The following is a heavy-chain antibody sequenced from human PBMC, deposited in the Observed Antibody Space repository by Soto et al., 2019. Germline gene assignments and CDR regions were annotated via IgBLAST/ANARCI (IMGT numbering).Heavy chain of an antibody. CDR1: GFTFSSYA. J-gene: IGHJ3*02. Sequence: LRLSCSASGFTFSSYARHWVRQAPGKGLEYVSAISSNGGSTYYADSVKGRFTISRDNSKNTLYLQMSSLRAEDTAVYYCVKEHSHIVVVTAIFPNDDAFDIWGQGTMVTVSS. V-gene: IGHV3-64D*08. CDR2: ISSNGGST. CDR3: VKEHSHIVVVTAIFPNDDAFDI. D-gene: IGHD2-21*02.